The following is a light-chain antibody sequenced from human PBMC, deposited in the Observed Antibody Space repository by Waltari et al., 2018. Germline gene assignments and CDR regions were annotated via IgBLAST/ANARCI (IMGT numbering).Light chain of an antibody. Sequence: IVLTQSPATLSLSPGDTATLSCRASQSVGNYLAWYQQKPGQPPRLLIYDASNRATGVPARFRGSGSGTDFTLTISSLEAEDFAVHYCQQRSNWTPHTFGQGARLEIK. J-gene: IGKJ2*01. CDR2: DAS. V-gene: IGKV3-11*01. CDR3: QQRSNWTPHT. CDR1: QSVGNY.